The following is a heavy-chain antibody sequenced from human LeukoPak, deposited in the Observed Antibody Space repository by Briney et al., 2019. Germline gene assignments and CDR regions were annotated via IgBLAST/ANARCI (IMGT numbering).Heavy chain of an antibody. V-gene: IGHV3-30-3*01. CDR1: GFTFSSYA. CDR2: ISYDGSNK. Sequence: PGGSLRPSCAASGFTFSSYAMHWVRQAPGKGLEWVAVISYDGSNKYYADSVKGRFTISRDNSKNTLYLQMNSLRAEDTAVYYCVLRNYWGQGTLVTVSS. J-gene: IGHJ4*02. CDR3: VLRNY. D-gene: IGHD3-16*01.